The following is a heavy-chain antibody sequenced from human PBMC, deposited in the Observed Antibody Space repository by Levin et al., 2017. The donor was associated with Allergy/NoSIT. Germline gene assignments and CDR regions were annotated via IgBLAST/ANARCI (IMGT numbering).Heavy chain of an antibody. Sequence: SETLSLTCTVSGGSISSYYWSWIRQPAGKGLEWIGRIYTSGSTNYNPSLKSRVTMSVDTSKNQFSLKLSAVTAADTAVYYGAISTYYYDSSGRQMDGWGQGTTVTVSS. CDR1: GGSISSYY. D-gene: IGHD3-22*01. J-gene: IGHJ6*02. V-gene: IGHV4-4*07. CDR2: IYTSGST. CDR3: AISTYYYDSSGRQMDG.